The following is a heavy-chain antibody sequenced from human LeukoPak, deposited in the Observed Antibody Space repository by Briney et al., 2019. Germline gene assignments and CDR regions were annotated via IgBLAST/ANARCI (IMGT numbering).Heavy chain of an antibody. CDR1: GYTLTGYY. V-gene: IGHV1-2*02. J-gene: IGHJ5*02. D-gene: IGHD3-22*01. CDR3: ARDPSMIVVVPIPWFDP. CDR2: INPNSGGT. Sequence: ASVKVSCKASGYTLTGYYMHWVRQAPGQGLEWMGWINPNSGGTNYAQKFQGRVTMTRDTSISTAYMELSRLRSDDTAVYYCARDPSMIVVVPIPWFDPWGQGTLVTVSS.